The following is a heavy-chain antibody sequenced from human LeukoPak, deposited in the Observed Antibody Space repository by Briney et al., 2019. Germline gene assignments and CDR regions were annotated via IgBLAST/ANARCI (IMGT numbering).Heavy chain of an antibody. Sequence: SVKVSCKASGGTLSSYAISWVRQAPGQGLEWMGRIIPIFGTANYAQKFQGRVTITTDESTSTAYMELSSLRSEDTAVYYCARGYCGGGCYFDYYYYMDVWGKGTTATVSS. CDR1: GGTLSSYA. CDR2: IIPIFGTA. D-gene: IGHD2-21*02. J-gene: IGHJ6*03. CDR3: ARGYCGGGCYFDYYYYMDV. V-gene: IGHV1-69*05.